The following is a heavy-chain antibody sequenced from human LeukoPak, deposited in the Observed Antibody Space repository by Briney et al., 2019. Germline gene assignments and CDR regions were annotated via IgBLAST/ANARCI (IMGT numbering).Heavy chain of an antibody. CDR2: IYSGGST. Sequence: GGSLRLSCAASGFTFSSYSMNWVRQAPGKGLEWVSVIYSGGSTYYADSVKGRFTISRDNSKNTLYLQMNSLRAEDTAVYYCAKGVCMDVWGQGTTVTVSS. CDR3: AKGVCMDV. J-gene: IGHJ6*02. CDR1: GFTFSSYS. V-gene: IGHV3-66*01.